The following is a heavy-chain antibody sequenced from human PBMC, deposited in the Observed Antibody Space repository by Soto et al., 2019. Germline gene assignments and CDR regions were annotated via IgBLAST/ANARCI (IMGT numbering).Heavy chain of an antibody. Sequence: QVQLVQSGAEVKKPGSSVKVSCKASGGTFSSYAISWVRQAPGQGLEWMGWIIPIFGTANYAQTFQGRVTITADESTSKADMELRRRRSADTAVDDWARERGGREMTHGDGDLWGRGTLVTFSS. V-gene: IGHV1-69*12. CDR3: ARERGGREMTHGDGDL. CDR2: IIPIFGTA. D-gene: IGHD3-10*01. CDR1: GGTFSSYA. J-gene: IGHJ2*01.